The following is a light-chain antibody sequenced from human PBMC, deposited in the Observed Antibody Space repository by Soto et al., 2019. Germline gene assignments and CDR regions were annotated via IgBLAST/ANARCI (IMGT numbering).Light chain of an antibody. V-gene: IGKV3-20*01. CDR1: QSVDSSY. J-gene: IGKJ1*01. CDR2: GTS. CDR3: QHYGSSRRT. Sequence: EIVWTQSPGTLSLSPGERATLSCRASQSVDSSYLAWYQQRPGQAPRLLIYGTSSRATGTPDRFSGSGSGTDFTLTISSLEPEDVAVYYCQHYGSSRRTFGQGTKVEVK.